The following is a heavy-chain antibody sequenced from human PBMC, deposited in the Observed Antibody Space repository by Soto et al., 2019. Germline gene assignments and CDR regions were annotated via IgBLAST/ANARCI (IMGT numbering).Heavy chain of an antibody. CDR3: ARDRVRITIFGVVITTSDYYYYGMDV. CDR2: INPSGGST. J-gene: IGHJ6*02. Sequence: ASVKVSCKASGYTFTSYYMHWVRQAPGQGLEWMGIINPSGGSTSYAQKFQGRVTMTRDTSTSTVYMELSSLRSEDTAVYYCARDRVRITIFGVVITTSDYYYYGMDVWGQGTTVTVSS. CDR1: GYTFTSYY. D-gene: IGHD3-3*01. V-gene: IGHV1-46*01.